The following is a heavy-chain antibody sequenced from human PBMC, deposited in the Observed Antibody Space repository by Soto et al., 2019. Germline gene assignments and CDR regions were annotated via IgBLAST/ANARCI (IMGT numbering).Heavy chain of an antibody. V-gene: IGHV3-11*01. CDR3: ARHSSGWYNWLDP. J-gene: IGHJ5*02. Sequence: PGGSLRLSCAASGFTFSDYYMSWIRQAPGKGLGWVSYISSSGSTRYYADSVNGRFTIFRDNAKNSLYLQMNSLRAEDPAVYYCARHSSGWYNWLDPCGQGTLVTVSS. CDR1: GFTFSDYY. D-gene: IGHD6-19*01. CDR2: ISSSGSTR.